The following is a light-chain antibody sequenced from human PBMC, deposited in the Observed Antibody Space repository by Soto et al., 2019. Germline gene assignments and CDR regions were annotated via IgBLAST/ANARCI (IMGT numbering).Light chain of an antibody. CDR2: GTS. Sequence: ENVLTQSPGTPFLSPREKTTPSFRALQSVSSSYLAWYQQKPGQAPRLLIYGTSSRATAIPDRFSGSGSGTDFTLTISRLEPEDFAVYYCQQYGSSSWTFGQGTKVDIK. J-gene: IGKJ1*01. CDR3: QQYGSSSWT. CDR1: QSVSSSY. V-gene: IGKV3-20*01.